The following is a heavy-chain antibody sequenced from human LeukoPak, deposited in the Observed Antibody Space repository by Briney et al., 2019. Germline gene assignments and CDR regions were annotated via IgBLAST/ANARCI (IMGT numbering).Heavy chain of an antibody. V-gene: IGHV3-23*01. D-gene: IGHD1-26*01. J-gene: IGHJ4*02. CDR3: AKWPEGATPKFHH. CDR1: GFTFSSYA. CDR2: ISASGHAT. Sequence: GGTLRLSCAASGFTFSSYAMSWVRQASGKGLEAPGKGLEWVSTISASGHATYYPDSVRGRFTISRDNSKSTLHLQMGSLRAEDSALYYCAKWPEGATPKFHHWGQGTLVTVSS.